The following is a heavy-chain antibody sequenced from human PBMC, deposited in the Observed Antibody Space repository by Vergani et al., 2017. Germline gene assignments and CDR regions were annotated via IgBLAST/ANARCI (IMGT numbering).Heavy chain of an antibody. Sequence: EVQLVESGGGLIQPGGSLRLSCAASVFTVSSNYMSWVRQAPGKGLEWVSGINWNGGSTGYADSVKGRFTISRDNAKNSLYLQMNSLRAEDTALYYCARDRHYYYMDVWGKGTTVTVSS. J-gene: IGHJ6*03. D-gene: IGHD6-6*01. CDR2: INWNGGST. V-gene: IGHV3-20*04. CDR1: VFTVSSNY. CDR3: ARDRHYYYMDV.